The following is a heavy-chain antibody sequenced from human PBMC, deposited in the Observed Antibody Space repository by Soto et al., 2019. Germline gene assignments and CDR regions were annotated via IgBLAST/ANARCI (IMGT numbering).Heavy chain of an antibody. CDR1: GFTFSSYA. V-gene: IGHV3-23*01. D-gene: IGHD6-19*01. Sequence: EVQLLESGGGLVQPGGSLRLSCAASGFTFSSYAMSWVRQAPGKGLEWVSAISGSGGSTYYADSVKGRFTISRDNSTNTLYMQMNSLRAEDTAVYYCAKEQGYSSGWDEFDYWGQGPLVTVSS. CDR3: AKEQGYSSGWDEFDY. J-gene: IGHJ4*02. CDR2: ISGSGGST.